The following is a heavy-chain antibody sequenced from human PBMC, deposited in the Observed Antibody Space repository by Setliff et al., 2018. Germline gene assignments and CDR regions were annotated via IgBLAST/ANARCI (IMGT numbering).Heavy chain of an antibody. CDR2: FHTGGST. V-gene: IGHV4-61*09. CDR1: GDSISSGSYY. D-gene: IGHD5-18*01. CDR3: ARETTAWGYVDTAMVTFIDQ. Sequence: SETLSLTCTVSGDSISSGSYYWTWIRQPAGKGLEWIGHFHTGGSTNYNRSLRSRVSISVDTSKNQFSLKLSSVTAADTAVYYCARETTAWGYVDTAMVTFIDQWGQGTLVTVSS. J-gene: IGHJ4*02.